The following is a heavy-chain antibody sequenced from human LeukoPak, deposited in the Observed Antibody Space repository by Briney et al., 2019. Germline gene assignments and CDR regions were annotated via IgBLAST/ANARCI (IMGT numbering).Heavy chain of an antibody. V-gene: IGHV3-15*01. D-gene: IGHD6-19*01. CDR3: TTVQQWLAQALGY. CDR1: VLASSKAW. Sequence: PGGSLRLSCAASVLASSKAWMTRFRQAPGKGLEWVGHIKKKTDGGTTDYAAPVKGRFTISRDDSKDTLYLQLNSLKTEDTAVYYCTTVQQWLAQALGYWGRGTLVTVSS. J-gene: IGHJ4*02. CDR2: IKKKTDGGTT.